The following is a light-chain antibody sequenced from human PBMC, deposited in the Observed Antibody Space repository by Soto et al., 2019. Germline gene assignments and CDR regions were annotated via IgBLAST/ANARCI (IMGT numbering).Light chain of an antibody. CDR2: DVS. Sequence: QSVLTQPASVSGSPGQSITISCTGTSSDIGRYNYVSWYQHSPGKALKLIIYDVSDRPSGVSNRFSGSKSGTTASLTISGLQAEHEADYYLSSYTSSDTMIFGGWIKLTV. J-gene: IGLJ2*01. V-gene: IGLV2-14*03. CDR3: SSYTSSDTMI. CDR1: SSDIGRYNY.